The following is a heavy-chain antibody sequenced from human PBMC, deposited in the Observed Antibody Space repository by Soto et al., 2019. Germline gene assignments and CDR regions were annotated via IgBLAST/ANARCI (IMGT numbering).Heavy chain of an antibody. V-gene: IGHV1-69*08. CDR2: IIPILGIA. D-gene: IGHD5-18*01. J-gene: IGHJ4*02. Sequence: QVQLVQSGAEVKKPGSSVKVSCKASGGTFSSYTISWVRQAPGQGLEWMGRIIPILGIANYAQKFQGRVTITADKSTSTADMELSSLRSEDTAVYYCARERGGYSYGPPVYWGQGTLVTVSS. CDR3: ARERGGYSYGPPVY. CDR1: GGTFSSYT.